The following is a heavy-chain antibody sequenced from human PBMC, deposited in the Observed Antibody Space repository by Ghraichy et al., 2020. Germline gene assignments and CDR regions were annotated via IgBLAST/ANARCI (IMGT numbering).Heavy chain of an antibody. D-gene: IGHD6-19*01. CDR2: ISSISSTI. CDR3: ARDWAVAGDGHFDY. J-gene: IGHJ4*02. CDR1: GFTFSSYS. V-gene: IGHV3-48*02. Sequence: GGSLRLSCAASGFTFSSYSMDWVRQAPGKGLEWVSYISSISSTIYYADSVKGRFTISRDNAKNSLYLQMNSLRDEDTAVYYCARDWAVAGDGHFDYWGQGTLVTVSS.